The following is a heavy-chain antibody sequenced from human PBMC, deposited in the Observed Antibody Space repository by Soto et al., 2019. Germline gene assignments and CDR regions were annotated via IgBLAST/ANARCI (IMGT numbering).Heavy chain of an antibody. Sequence: TSETLSLTCAVYGGSFSGYYWSWIRQPPGKGLEWIGEINHSGSTNYNPSLKSRVTISVDTSKNQFSLKLSSVTAADTAVYYCARGSAISGWYLLDYWGQGTLVTVSS. D-gene: IGHD6-19*01. J-gene: IGHJ4*02. CDR1: GGSFSGYY. V-gene: IGHV4-34*01. CDR2: INHSGST. CDR3: ARGSAISGWYLLDY.